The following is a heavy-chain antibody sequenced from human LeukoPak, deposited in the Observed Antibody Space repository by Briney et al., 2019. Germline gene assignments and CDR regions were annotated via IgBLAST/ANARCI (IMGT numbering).Heavy chain of an antibody. CDR2: IKSNVYSGTT. CDR1: GFTFSDAW. J-gene: IGHJ4*02. Sequence: GGSLRLSCAASGFTFSDAWMGWVRQAPGKGLEWVGRIKSNVYSGTTEYAAPVKGRFTISRDDSKNTLYLQMNSLNTEDTAMYYCTIDVGDSWYRAPSGYWGQGTLVTVSS. D-gene: IGHD6-13*01. V-gene: IGHV3-15*01. CDR3: TIDVGDSWYRAPSGY.